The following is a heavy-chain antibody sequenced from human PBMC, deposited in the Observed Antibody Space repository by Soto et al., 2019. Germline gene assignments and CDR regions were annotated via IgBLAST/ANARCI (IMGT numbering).Heavy chain of an antibody. CDR2: IYSGGST. CDR3: ARDAGIAVGGTGVHYGMDV. Sequence: GGSLRLSCAASGFTVSSNYMSWVRQAPGKGLEWVSVIYSGGSTYYADSVKGRFTISRDNSKNTPYLQMNSLRAEDTAVYYCARDAGIAVGGTGVHYGMDVWGQGTTVTVSS. V-gene: IGHV3-53*01. D-gene: IGHD6-19*01. J-gene: IGHJ6*02. CDR1: GFTVSSNY.